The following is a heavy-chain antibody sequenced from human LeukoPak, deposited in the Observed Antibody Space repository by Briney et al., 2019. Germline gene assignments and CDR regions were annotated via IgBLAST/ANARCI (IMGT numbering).Heavy chain of an antibody. CDR1: GFTFSSYA. Sequence: GGSLRLSCAASGFTFSSYAMSWVRQAPGKGLQWFLSISGSGSTTYYADSVKGRFTISRDNSKNTLYLQMNSLRAEDAAIYYCAKEGQWPGPFDYWGQGTLVTVSS. CDR2: ISGSGSTT. V-gene: IGHV3-23*01. CDR3: AKEGQWPGPFDY. D-gene: IGHD6-19*01. J-gene: IGHJ4*02.